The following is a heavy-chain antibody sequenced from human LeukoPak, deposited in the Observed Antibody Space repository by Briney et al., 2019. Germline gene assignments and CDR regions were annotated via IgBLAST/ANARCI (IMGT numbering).Heavy chain of an antibody. CDR3: ARRGDSYAVFDY. D-gene: IGHD5-18*01. CDR2: ITYSGST. Sequence: PSENLSLTCTVSGGSISSRGYYWGWIRQPPGKGLEWIGTITYSGSTYFSPSVKSRVSMSMDTSKNQFSLKLSSVTAADTAVYYCARRGDSYAVFDYWGQGTLVTVSS. V-gene: IGHV4-39*01. J-gene: IGHJ4*02. CDR1: GGSISSRGYY.